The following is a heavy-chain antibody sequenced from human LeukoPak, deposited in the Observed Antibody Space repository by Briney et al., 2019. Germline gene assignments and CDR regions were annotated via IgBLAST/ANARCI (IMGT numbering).Heavy chain of an antibody. J-gene: IGHJ4*02. V-gene: IGHV3-9*01. Sequence: GGSLRLSCAASGLTFDDYAMHWVRQAPGKGLEWVSGISWNSGSIGYADSVKGRFTISRDNAKSSLYLQMNSLRAEDTALYYCAKAYCSSTSCEWYYFDYWGQGTLVTVSS. CDR2: ISWNSGSI. CDR1: GLTFDDYA. D-gene: IGHD2-2*01. CDR3: AKAYCSSTSCEWYYFDY.